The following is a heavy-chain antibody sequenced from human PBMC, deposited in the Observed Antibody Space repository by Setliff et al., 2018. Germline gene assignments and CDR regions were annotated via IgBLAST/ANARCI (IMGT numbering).Heavy chain of an antibody. Sequence: SETLSLTCNVSGGSIAGSTYYWGWIRQPPGKGLEWIGRIYYSGNTYYNSSLRSRVTISVDTSKNQFSLKLMSVTAADTAVYYCASRNSDGGPEYFQHWGQGALVTVSS. J-gene: IGHJ1*01. D-gene: IGHD1-26*01. CDR1: GGSIAGSTYY. CDR2: IYYSGNT. CDR3: ASRNSDGGPEYFQH. V-gene: IGHV4-39*01.